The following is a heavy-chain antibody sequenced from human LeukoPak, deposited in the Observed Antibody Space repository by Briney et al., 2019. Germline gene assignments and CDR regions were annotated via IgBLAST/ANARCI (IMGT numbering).Heavy chain of an antibody. CDR2: IYYSGNT. CDR1: SGSFGSYY. D-gene: IGHD3-10*01. CDR3: ARRGSGKYFDY. Sequence: SETLFLTCTVSSGSFGSYYWSWIRQPPGKGLEWIGYIYYSGNTNYDPSLKSRVTISVDTSKNQFSLKLSSVTAADTAVYYCARRGSGKYFDYWGQGTLVTVSS. V-gene: IGHV4-59*08. J-gene: IGHJ4*02.